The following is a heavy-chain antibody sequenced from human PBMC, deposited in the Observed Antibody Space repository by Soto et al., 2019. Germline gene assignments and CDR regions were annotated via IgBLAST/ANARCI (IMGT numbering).Heavy chain of an antibody. CDR1: GGTFSSYS. CDR2: IIPIFGTA. CDR3: ARDGYCSSTSCYSRAYYYYGMDV. D-gene: IGHD2-2*03. Sequence: SVKVSCKASGGTFSSYSISWVRQAPGQGLEWMGGIIPIFGTANYAQKFQGRVTITADESTSTAYMELSSLRSEDTAVYYCARDGYCSSTSCYSRAYYYYGMDVWGQGTTVTVSS. J-gene: IGHJ6*02. V-gene: IGHV1-69*13.